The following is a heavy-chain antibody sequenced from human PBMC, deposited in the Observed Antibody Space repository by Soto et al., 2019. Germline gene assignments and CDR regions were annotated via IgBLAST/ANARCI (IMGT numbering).Heavy chain of an antibody. J-gene: IGHJ6*01. CDR3: ARDRVDYYDSSGYYYTLYYYSGMAF. Sequence: EIYHSGSTNYNPSLKSRVTISVDKSKNQFSLKLSSVTAADTAVYYCARDRVDYYDSSGYYYTLYYYSGMAFWGKGSTV. V-gene: IGHV4-4*02. D-gene: IGHD3-22*01. CDR2: IYHSGST.